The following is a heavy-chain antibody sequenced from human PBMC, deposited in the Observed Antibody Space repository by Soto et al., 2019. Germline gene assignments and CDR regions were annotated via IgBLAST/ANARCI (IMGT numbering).Heavy chain of an antibody. CDR2: FDPGDGQR. CDR1: GYTLNEIS. CDR3: ATDAMGDAFEM. J-gene: IGHJ3*02. V-gene: IGHV1-24*01. Sequence: QVQMVQSGAEVKEPGASVKVSCQVSGYTLNEISMHWVRQAPGKGLEWMGGFDPGDGQRIYAQNFQGRVTMTEDTSTHTAYMELSSLTSEDTAMYFCATDAMGDAFEMWGQGTMVTVS.